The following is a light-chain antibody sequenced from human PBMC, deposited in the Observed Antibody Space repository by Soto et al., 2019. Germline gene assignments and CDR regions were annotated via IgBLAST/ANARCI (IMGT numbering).Light chain of an antibody. CDR3: QKYNSAPPL. CDR1: QGISNY. Sequence: DIQMTQSPSSLSASVGDRVTITCRASQGISNYLAWYQQKPGKVPKLLIYGASTLQSGVPCRFSGSGSGTDLTLTISGLQPEDVATYYCQKYNSAPPLFGGGTRVEIK. V-gene: IGKV1-27*01. J-gene: IGKJ4*01. CDR2: GAS.